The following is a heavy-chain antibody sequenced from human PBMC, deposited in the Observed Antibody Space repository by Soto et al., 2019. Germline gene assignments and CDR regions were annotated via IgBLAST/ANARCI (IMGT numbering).Heavy chain of an antibody. V-gene: IGHV3-7*03. CDR1: GFTFSSYW. J-gene: IGHJ3*02. D-gene: IGHD1-7*01. CDR3: AKDRGLYNWNYDAFDI. CDR2: INPDGSAK. Sequence: SLRLSCAASGFTFSSYWMTWVRQVPGKGLEWVAYINPDGSAKSYANSLKGRFTLSRDNPKNSLYLQMNSLRAEDTAVYYCAKDRGLYNWNYDAFDIWGQGTMVTVSS.